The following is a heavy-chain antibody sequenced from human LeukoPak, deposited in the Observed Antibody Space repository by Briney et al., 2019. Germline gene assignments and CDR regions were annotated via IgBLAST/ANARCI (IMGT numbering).Heavy chain of an antibody. CDR1: GFTFSSYW. Sequence: GGSLRLSCAASGFTFSSYWMHWVRQAPGKGLVWVSRINSDGSSTSYADSVKGRFTISRDNAKNTLYLQMNSLRAEDTAVYYCAILGITMVRGVTSSFDYWGQGTLVTVSS. CDR3: AILGITMVRGVTSSFDY. V-gene: IGHV3-74*01. CDR2: INSDGSST. J-gene: IGHJ4*02. D-gene: IGHD3-10*01.